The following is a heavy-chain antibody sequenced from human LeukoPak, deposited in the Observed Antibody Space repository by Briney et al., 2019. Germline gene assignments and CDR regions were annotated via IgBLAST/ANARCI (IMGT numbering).Heavy chain of an antibody. V-gene: IGHV3-64D*09. D-gene: IGHD3-22*01. CDR1: GFTFSNHA. CDR2: ISSNGGTT. J-gene: IGHJ4*02. Sequence: GGSLRLSCSASGFTFSNHAMHWVRQAPGKGLEFVAAISSNGGTTYHADSVEGRFAISRDNSKNTLFLQVTFLRIEDTAVYYCVRDPAAYYYDSTFDYWGQGTLVTVSA. CDR3: VRDPAAYYYDSTFDY.